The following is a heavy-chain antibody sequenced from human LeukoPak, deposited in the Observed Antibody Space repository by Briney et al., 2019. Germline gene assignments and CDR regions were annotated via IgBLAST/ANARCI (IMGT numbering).Heavy chain of an antibody. CDR2: IFHSGNT. Sequence: SETQSLTCTVSGDSITIGYHYWTWIRQPPGKGLEWIGDIFHSGNTHYNPSLESRVTISVDTAKNLLSLKLTSATAADTAVYYCSRAKGDHSSALSNWFDPWGQGTLVAVSS. CDR3: SRAKGDHSSALSNWFDP. V-gene: IGHV4-30-4*08. J-gene: IGHJ5*02. CDR1: GDSITIGYHY. D-gene: IGHD4-11*01.